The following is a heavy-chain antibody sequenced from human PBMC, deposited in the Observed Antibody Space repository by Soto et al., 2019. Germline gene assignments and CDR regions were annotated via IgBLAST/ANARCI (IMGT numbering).Heavy chain of an antibody. V-gene: IGHV3-7*03. CDR1: GFTFSSYW. CDR3: ARDPQEYCTNGVCYMESYFDY. D-gene: IGHD2-8*01. Sequence: GSLRLSCAASGFTFSSYWMSWVRQAPGKGLEWVANIKQDGSEKYYVDSVKGRFTISRDNAKNSLYLQMNSLRAEDTAVYYCARDPQEYCTNGVCYMESYFDYWGQGTLVTVSS. CDR2: IKQDGSEK. J-gene: IGHJ4*02.